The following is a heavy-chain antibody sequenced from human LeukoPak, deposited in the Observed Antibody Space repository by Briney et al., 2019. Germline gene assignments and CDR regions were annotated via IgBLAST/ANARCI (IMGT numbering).Heavy chain of an antibody. V-gene: IGHV3-15*01. CDR2: IKSKTDGGTT. Sequence: GGSLRLSCAASGFTVNNAWMSWVRQAPGKGLEWVGRIKSKTDGGTTDYAALVKGRFTISRDDSKNMLYLQMNSLKTEDTAVYYCARTHMGGFRYFDYWGQGTLVTVSS. CDR3: ARTHMGGFRYFDY. CDR1: GFTVNNAW. D-gene: IGHD3-16*01. J-gene: IGHJ4*02.